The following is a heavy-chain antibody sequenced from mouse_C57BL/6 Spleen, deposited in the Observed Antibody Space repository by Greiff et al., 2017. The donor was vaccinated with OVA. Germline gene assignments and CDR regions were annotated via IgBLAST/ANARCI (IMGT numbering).Heavy chain of an antibody. J-gene: IGHJ3*01. CDR1: GYTFTSYW. CDR3: AREEIYEDGYNWFAY. V-gene: IGHV1-72*01. D-gene: IGHD2-3*01. Sequence: QVQLKQPGAELVKPGASVKLSCKASGYTFTSYWMHWVKQRPGRGLEWIGRIDPNSGGTKYNEKFKSKATLTVDKPSSTAYMQLSSLTSEDSAVYYCAREEIYEDGYNWFAYWGQGTLVTVSA. CDR2: IDPNSGGT.